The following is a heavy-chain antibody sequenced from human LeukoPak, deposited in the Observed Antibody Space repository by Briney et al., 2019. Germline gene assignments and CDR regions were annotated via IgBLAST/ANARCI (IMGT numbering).Heavy chain of an antibody. D-gene: IGHD1-26*01. J-gene: IGHJ5*02. CDR1: GGSFSGYY. CDR3: ARGGMSGSYYRNWFDP. Sequence: PSETLSLTCAVYGGSFSGYYWSWTRQPPGKGLEWIGEINHSGRTNYNPSLKSRVTISVDTSKNQFSLKLSSVTAADTAVYYCARGGMSGSYYRNWFDPWGQGTLVTVSS. V-gene: IGHV4-34*01. CDR2: INHSGRT.